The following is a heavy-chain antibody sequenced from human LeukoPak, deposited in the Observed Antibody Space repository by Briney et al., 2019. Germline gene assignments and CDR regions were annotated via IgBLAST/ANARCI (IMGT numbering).Heavy chain of an antibody. CDR1: GYTFTTKW. Sequence: GASLKVSCKGSGYTFTTKWIGWVRQMPRKGLEWMGIIYPGDSDTRYSPSFQGQVTISADKSISTTYLQWSSLKASDTAMYYCVRRLLGTKYFDYWGQGTLVTVSS. D-gene: IGHD1-7*01. V-gene: IGHV5-51*01. J-gene: IGHJ4*02. CDR3: VRRLLGTKYFDY. CDR2: IYPGDSDT.